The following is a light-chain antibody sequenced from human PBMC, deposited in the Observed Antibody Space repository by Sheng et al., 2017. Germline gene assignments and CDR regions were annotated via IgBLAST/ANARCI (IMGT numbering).Light chain of an antibody. CDR1: QTINKF. CDR2: AAS. CDR3: QQSYGVPRT. Sequence: DIQMTQSPSSLSASVGDRVTITCRASQTINKFLNWYQERPGKAPNLLIYAASTLQSGVPSRFSGSGSGSDFTLTIYNLQPEDSATYYCQQSYGVPRTFGQGTNGG. V-gene: IGKV1-39*01. J-gene: IGKJ1*01.